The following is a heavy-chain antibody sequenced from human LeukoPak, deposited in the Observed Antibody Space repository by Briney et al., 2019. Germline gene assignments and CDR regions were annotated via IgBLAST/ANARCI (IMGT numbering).Heavy chain of an antibody. CDR1: GFTFDDYG. Sequence: PGGSLRLSCAASGFTFDDYGMSWVRQAPGKGLEWVSGINWNGGSTGYADSVKGRFTISRDNAKNSLYLQMNSLRAEDTALYYCARGYCSSTSCYRPDYWGQGTLVTVSS. CDR3: ARGYCSSTSCYRPDY. J-gene: IGHJ4*02. V-gene: IGHV3-20*04. CDR2: INWNGGST. D-gene: IGHD2-2*02.